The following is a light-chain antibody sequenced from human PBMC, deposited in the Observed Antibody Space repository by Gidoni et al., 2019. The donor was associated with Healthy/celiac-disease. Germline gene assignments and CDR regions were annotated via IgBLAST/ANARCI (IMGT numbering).Light chain of an antibody. CDR1: QGISSY. J-gene: IGKJ1*01. CDR3: QQLNSYPVA. V-gene: IGKV1-9*01. Sequence: DIHFTQSPSFLSASVGDRVTITCRASQGISSYLAWYQQKPGKAPKLLIYAASTLQSGVPSRFSGSGSGTEFTLTISSLQPEDFATYYCQQLNSYPVAFGQGTKVEIK. CDR2: AAS.